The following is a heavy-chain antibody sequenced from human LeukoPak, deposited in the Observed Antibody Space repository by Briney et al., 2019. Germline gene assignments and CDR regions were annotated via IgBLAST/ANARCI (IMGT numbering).Heavy chain of an antibody. CDR2: ISYDGSNK. Sequence: GGSLRLSCAASGFAFGTFALHWVRQAPAKGLEWVAVISYDGSNKYYADSVKGRFTISRDNSKNTLYLQMNSLRAEDTAVYYCARGPMYYYGSGTYPMNYWGQGTLVTVSS. J-gene: IGHJ4*02. D-gene: IGHD3-10*01. V-gene: IGHV3-30*04. CDR1: GFAFGTFA. CDR3: ARGPMYYYGSGTYPMNY.